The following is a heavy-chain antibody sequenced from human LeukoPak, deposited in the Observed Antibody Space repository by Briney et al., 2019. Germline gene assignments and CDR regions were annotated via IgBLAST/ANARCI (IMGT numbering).Heavy chain of an antibody. D-gene: IGHD2-2*01. CDR2: INHSGST. J-gene: IGHJ3*02. Sequence: SQTLSLTCAVYGGSFSGYYWSWIRQPPGKGLEWIGEINHSGSTNYNPSLKSRVTMLVDTSKNQFSLKLSSVTAADTAVYYCARGYCSSTSCYLGYRTHDAFDIWGQGTMVTVSS. V-gene: IGHV4-34*01. CDR1: GGSFSGYY. CDR3: ARGYCSSTSCYLGYRTHDAFDI.